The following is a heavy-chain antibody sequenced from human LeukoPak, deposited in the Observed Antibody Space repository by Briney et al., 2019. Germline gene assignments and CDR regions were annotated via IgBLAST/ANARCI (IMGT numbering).Heavy chain of an antibody. CDR2: FYDSGDT. Sequence: PSETLSLTCTVSAGSISGHHWTWIRQPPGAGLEWIAYFYDSGDTNSNPSLKSRVAMSVDMSNNQFSLTMSSVTAADTAMYYCARLLRPGGRTGDAFDMWGQGTLVTVSS. CDR3: ARLLRPGGRTGDAFDM. V-gene: IGHV4-59*08. J-gene: IGHJ3*02. D-gene: IGHD1-14*01. CDR1: AGSISGHH.